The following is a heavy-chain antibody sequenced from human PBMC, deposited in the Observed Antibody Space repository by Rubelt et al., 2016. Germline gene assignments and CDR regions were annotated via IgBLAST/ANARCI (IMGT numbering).Heavy chain of an antibody. V-gene: IGHV4-31*02. Sequence: RTGGYYWTWIRQHPGKSLEWIGYIYYSGSTYYNPSLKSRVNISVDTSKNQFSLKLTSVTAADTAVYYCARVRYYSSGYYGLPDYWGQGTLVTVSS. D-gene: IGHD3-22*01. CDR2: IYYSGST. CDR1: RTGGYY. J-gene: IGHJ4*02. CDR3: ARVRYYSSGYYGLPDY.